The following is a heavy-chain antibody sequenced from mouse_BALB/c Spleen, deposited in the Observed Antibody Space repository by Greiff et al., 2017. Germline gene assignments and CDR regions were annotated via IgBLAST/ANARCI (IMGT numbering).Heavy chain of an antibody. CDR1: GFTFSSYT. J-gene: IGHJ4*01. V-gene: IGHV5-12-2*01. CDR3: ARQGDGYSYYAMDY. D-gene: IGHD2-3*01. Sequence: EVKVVESGGGLVQPGGSLKLSCAASGFTFSSYTMSWVRQTPEKRLEWVAYISNGGGSTYYPDTVKGRFTISRDNAKNTLYLQMSSLKSEDTAMYYCARQGDGYSYYAMDYWGQGTSVTVSS. CDR2: ISNGGGST.